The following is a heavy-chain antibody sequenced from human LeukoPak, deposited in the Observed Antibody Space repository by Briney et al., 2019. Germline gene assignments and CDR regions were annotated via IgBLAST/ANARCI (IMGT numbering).Heavy chain of an antibody. J-gene: IGHJ4*02. CDR3: ARDRGYYDFWSGYWDY. CDR1: GGTFSSYA. Sequence: ASVKVSCKASGGTFSSYAISWVRQAPGQRLEWMGRIIPILGIANYAQKFQGRVTITADKSTSTAYMELSSLRSEDTAVYYCARDRGYYDFWSGYWDYWGQGTLVTVSS. D-gene: IGHD3-3*01. CDR2: IIPILGIA. V-gene: IGHV1-69*04.